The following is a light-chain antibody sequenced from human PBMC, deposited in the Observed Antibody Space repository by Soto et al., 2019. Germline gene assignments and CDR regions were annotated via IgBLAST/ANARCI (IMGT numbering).Light chain of an antibody. CDR3: SSYAGSNNLV. J-gene: IGLJ3*02. CDR2: EVS. CDR1: SSDIGGYNY. Sequence: QSALTQPPSASGSPGQSVTISCTGTSSDIGGYNYVSWYQQHPGKAPKLIIYEVSNRPSGVPDRFSGSKSGNTASLTVSGLQAEDEADYYCSSYAGSNNLVFAGGTTLTVL. V-gene: IGLV2-8*01.